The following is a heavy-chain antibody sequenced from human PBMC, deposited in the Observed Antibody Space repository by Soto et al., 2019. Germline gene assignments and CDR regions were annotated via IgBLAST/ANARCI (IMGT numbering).Heavy chain of an antibody. D-gene: IGHD3-22*01. V-gene: IGHV3-11*01. CDR3: ARVSRIEKYGMDV. CDR1: GFTFSDSY. CDR2: ITFSGNTV. Sequence: QVQLVESGGGLVKPGGSLRLSCAASGFTFSDSYMSWIRQAPGKGLEWISYITFSGNTVYYADSLKGRFTISRDNAKNSLYLQMNRLRAEDTAVYYCARVSRIEKYGMDVWGQGTTVTVSS. J-gene: IGHJ6*02.